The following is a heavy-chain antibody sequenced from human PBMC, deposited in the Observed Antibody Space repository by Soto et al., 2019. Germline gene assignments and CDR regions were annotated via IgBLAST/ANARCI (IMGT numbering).Heavy chain of an antibody. CDR3: ARTPYYDILTGYGDY. J-gene: IGHJ4*02. V-gene: IGHV1-18*01. CDR1: GYTFTSYG. CDR2: ISAYNGNT. Sequence: ASVKVSCKASGYTFTSYGISWVRQAPGQGLEWMGWISAYNGNTNYAQKLQGRVTMTTDTSTSTAYMELRSLRSDDTAVYYCARTPYYDILTGYGDYWGQGTLVTVSS. D-gene: IGHD3-9*01.